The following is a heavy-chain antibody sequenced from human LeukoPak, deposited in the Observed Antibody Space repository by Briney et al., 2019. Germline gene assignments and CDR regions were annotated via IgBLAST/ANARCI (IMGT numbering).Heavy chain of an antibody. CDR2: ITPSDCSE. J-gene: IGHJ4*02. Sequence: GASVKVSCKASGYTFTNIHWVRQAPGQGLEWMGIITPSDCSETYAHTFQGRVTMTRDTSTSTVYMELSSLRSEDTAVYFCARVSQDSRGYKHVFDYWGQGTLVTVSS. V-gene: IGHV1-46*01. CDR1: GYTFTN. CDR3: ARVSQDSRGYKHVFDY. D-gene: IGHD3-22*01.